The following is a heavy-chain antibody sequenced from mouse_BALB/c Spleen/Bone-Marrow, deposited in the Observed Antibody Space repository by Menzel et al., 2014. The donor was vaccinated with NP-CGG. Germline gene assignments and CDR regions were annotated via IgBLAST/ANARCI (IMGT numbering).Heavy chain of an antibody. J-gene: IGHJ4*01. CDR2: ISSGSSTI. V-gene: IGHV5-17*02. Sequence: EVQVVESGGGLVQPGGSLKLSCAASGFTFSNFGMHWVRQAPEKGLEWVAYISSGSSTIYYADTVKGRFTISRDNPKNTLFLQMTSLRSEDTAMYYCARRASPTGPMDYWGQGTSVTVSS. D-gene: IGHD1-1*01. CDR3: ARRASPTGPMDY. CDR1: GFTFSNFG.